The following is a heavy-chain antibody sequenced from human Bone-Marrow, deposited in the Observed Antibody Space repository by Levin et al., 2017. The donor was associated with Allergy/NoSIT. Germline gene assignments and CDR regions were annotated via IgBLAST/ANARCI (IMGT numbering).Heavy chain of an antibody. CDR1: GFTFDDYA. D-gene: IGHD6-19*01. V-gene: IGHV3-9*01. CDR2: ISWNSGSI. CDR3: AKDISIGGSGWYDY. J-gene: IGHJ4*02. Sequence: SLKISCAASGFTFDDYAMHWVRQAPGKGLEWVSGISWNSGSIGYADSVKGRFTISRDNAKNSLYLQMNSLRAEDTALYYCAKDISIGGSGWYDYWGQGTLVTVSS.